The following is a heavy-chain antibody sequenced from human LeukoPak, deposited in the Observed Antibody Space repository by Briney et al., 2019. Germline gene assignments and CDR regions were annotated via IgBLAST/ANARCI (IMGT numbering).Heavy chain of an antibody. V-gene: IGHV3-64*01. CDR3: ARVFRPSLTVFIIRGAFDI. CDR1: GFTFSSYA. Sequence: PGGSLRLSCAASGFTFSSYAMHWVRQAPGKGLEYVSAISSNGGSTYYANSVKGRFTISRDNSKNTLYLQMGSLRAEDMAVYYCARVFRPSLTVFIIRGAFDIWGQGTMVTVSS. J-gene: IGHJ3*02. CDR2: ISSNGGST. D-gene: IGHD3-3*01.